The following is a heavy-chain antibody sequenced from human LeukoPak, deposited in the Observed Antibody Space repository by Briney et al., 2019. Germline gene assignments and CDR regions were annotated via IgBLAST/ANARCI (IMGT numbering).Heavy chain of an antibody. Sequence: SETLSLTCTVSGVSISSYYWSWIRQPPGKGLEWIGYIYYSGSTNYNPSLKSRVTISVDTSKNQFSLKLSSLTAAGTAVYYCARGAPSSYFDYWGQGTLVTVSS. V-gene: IGHV4-59*01. J-gene: IGHJ4*02. CDR3: ARGAPSSYFDY. CDR1: GVSISSYY. CDR2: IYYSGST.